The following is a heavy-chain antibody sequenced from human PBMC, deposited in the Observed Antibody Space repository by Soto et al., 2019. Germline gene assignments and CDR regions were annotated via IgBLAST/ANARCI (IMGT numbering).Heavy chain of an antibody. CDR1: GFTFSSYA. Sequence: GGSLRLSCAASGFTFSSYAMSWVRQAPGKGLEWVSAISGSGGSTYYADSVKGRFTISRDNSKNTLYLQMNSLRAEDTAVYYCAKDEESVVVPAAIDYYYYYGMDVWGQGTTVTVS. CDR2: ISGSGGST. D-gene: IGHD2-2*02. V-gene: IGHV3-23*01. CDR3: AKDEESVVVPAAIDYYYYYGMDV. J-gene: IGHJ6*02.